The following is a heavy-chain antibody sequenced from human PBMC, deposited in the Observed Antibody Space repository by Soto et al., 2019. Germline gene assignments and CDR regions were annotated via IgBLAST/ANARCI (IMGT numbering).Heavy chain of an antibody. CDR2: IYYSGST. CDR1: GGCISSGGYY. CDR3: AKEHDNYYYYGMDV. J-gene: IGHJ6*02. Sequence: PSETLSLTCTVSGGCISSGGYYWSWIRQHPGKGLEWIGYIYYSGSTYYNPSLKSRVTISVDTSKNQFSLKLSSVTAADTAVYYCAKEHDNYYYYGMDVWGQGTTVTVSS. D-gene: IGHD1-1*01. V-gene: IGHV4-31*02.